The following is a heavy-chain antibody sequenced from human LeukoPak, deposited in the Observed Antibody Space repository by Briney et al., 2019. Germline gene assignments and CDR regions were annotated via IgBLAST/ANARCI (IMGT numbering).Heavy chain of an antibody. CDR1: GFPFIDYS. J-gene: IGHJ4*02. CDR3: ARDHNYAFDN. Sequence: GGSLRLSCAASGFPFIDYSMNWVRQAPGKGLEWISFIGISSGNTKYADSVKGRFTISRDYAKNSLYLQMNSLRVEDTAVYFCARDHNYAFDNWGQGTLVTVSS. D-gene: IGHD1-1*01. CDR2: IGISSGNT. V-gene: IGHV3-11*06.